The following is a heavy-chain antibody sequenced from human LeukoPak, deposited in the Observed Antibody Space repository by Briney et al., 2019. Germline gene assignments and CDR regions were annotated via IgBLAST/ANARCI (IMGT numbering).Heavy chain of an antibody. V-gene: IGHV1-46*01. J-gene: IGHJ3*02. Sequence: ASVKVSCKASGGTFTSYYMHWVRQAPGQGLEWMGIINPSGGSTSYAQKFQGRVTMTRDMSTSTVYMELSSLRSEDTAVYYCARVLSVDTAMVDAFDIWGQGTMVTVSS. CDR3: ARVLSVDTAMVDAFDI. CDR2: INPSGGST. CDR1: GGTFTSYY. D-gene: IGHD5-18*01.